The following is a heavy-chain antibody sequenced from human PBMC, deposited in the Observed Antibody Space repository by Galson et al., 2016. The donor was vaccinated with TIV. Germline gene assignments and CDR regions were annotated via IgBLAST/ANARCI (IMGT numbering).Heavy chain of an antibody. CDR1: GFSLNTDGMC. J-gene: IGHJ4*02. CDR3: ARISGYYDSSGHYIPRSFDY. CDR2: IDWDDDK. V-gene: IGHV2-70*11. Sequence: PALVKPTQTLTLTCTFSGFSLNTDGMCVNWIRQPPGKALEWLARIDWDDDKSYSPSLKTRLTISKDTSKNQVVLTMTNMDPVDTATYYCARISGYYDSSGHYIPRSFDYWGQGALATVSS. D-gene: IGHD3-22*01.